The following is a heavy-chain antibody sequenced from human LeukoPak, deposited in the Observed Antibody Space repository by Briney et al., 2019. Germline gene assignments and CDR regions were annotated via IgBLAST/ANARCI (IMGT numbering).Heavy chain of an antibody. D-gene: IGHD3-22*01. CDR2: VFHTGVT. CDR1: GGSLEGLY. Sequence: SETLSLTCTVSGGSLEGLYWSWIRQSPEKGLEWIGNVFHTGVTSYNLSLKSRVTISVDTSRNQFSLTMTSMTAADTAIYHCTRGGGSGYYFGIPRYYFDAWGQGVLVTVSS. CDR3: TRGGGSGYYFGIPRYYFDA. J-gene: IGHJ4*02. V-gene: IGHV4-59*11.